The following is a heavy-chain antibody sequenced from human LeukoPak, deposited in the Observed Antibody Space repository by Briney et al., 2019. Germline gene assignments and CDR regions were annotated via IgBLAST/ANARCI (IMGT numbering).Heavy chain of an antibody. CDR3: AGRRITIFGVARGWFDP. J-gene: IGHJ5*02. CDR2: TYYSGST. D-gene: IGHD3-3*01. V-gene: IGHV4-59*08. Sequence: SETPSLTCTVSGGSISSYYWSWIRQPPGKGLEWIGYTYYSGSTNYNPSLKSRVTISVDTSKNQFSLKLSSVTAADTAVYYCAGRRITIFGVARGWFDPWGQGTLVTVSS. CDR1: GGSISSYY.